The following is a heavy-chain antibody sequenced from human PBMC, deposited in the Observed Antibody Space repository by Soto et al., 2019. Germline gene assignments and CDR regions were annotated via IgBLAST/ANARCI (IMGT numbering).Heavy chain of an antibody. D-gene: IGHD2-21*01. CDR1: GGSISTSRSY. CDR3: ARQPTTGDTDLWFDP. CDR2: IFYSGST. J-gene: IGHJ5*02. Sequence: SETLSLTCSVLGGSISTSRSYWAWIRQPPGKGLEWLANIFYSGSTFYNPSLASRVSVSVDTSKNEFSLKLRSVTAADTAVYYCARQPTTGDTDLWFDPWGQGTLVTVSS. V-gene: IGHV4-39*01.